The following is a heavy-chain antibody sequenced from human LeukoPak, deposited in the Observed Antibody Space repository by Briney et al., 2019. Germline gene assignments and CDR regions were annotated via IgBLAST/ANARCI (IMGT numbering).Heavy chain of an antibody. D-gene: IGHD5-18*01. J-gene: IGHJ4*02. CDR3: ASSIGDTAMVDY. CDR1: GFTFSSYS. Sequence: PGGSLRLSCAASGFTFSSYSMNWVRQAPGKGLEWVSSISSSSSYIYYADSVKGRFTISRDNAKNSLYLQMNSLRAEDTAVYYCASSIGDTAMVDYWGQGTLVTVSS. V-gene: IGHV3-21*01. CDR2: ISSSSSYI.